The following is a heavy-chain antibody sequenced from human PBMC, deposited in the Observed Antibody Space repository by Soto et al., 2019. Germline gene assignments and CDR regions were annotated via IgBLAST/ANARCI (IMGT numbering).Heavy chain of an antibody. CDR1: GGTFSSET. CDR2: IIPITDTA. D-gene: IGHD2-2*02. Sequence: SVKVSCKASGGTFSSETITWVRQAPGQGLEWMGGIIPITDTANYAQNFQGRVTITADESTSTVYMELSSLRSEDTTVYYCATLVPAPIKLFPRLGWFDPWGQGTLVTVSS. CDR3: ATLVPAPIKLFPRLGWFDP. V-gene: IGHV1-69*13. J-gene: IGHJ5*02.